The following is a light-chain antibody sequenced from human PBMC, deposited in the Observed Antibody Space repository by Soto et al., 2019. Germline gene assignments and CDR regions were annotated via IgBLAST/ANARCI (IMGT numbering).Light chain of an antibody. V-gene: IGKV3-20*01. J-gene: IGKJ2*01. CDR1: ESVRNNS. CDR2: GAS. Sequence: ELVLTQSPGTLSLFPGERATLSCRASESVRNNSLAWYQQHPGQAPRLLIFGASSRATGIPDRFTGSGSGADFSLTISRLEPEDSAVYFCHHYGYGADTFGQGTKLEIK. CDR3: HHYGYGADT.